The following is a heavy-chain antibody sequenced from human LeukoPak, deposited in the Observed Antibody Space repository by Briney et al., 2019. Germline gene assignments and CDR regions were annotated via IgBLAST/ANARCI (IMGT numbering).Heavy chain of an antibody. CDR3: AKGDIVVVPAALEFDY. CDR1: GFTFSSYA. CDR2: ISGSGGST. Sequence: GGSLRLSCAASGFTFSSYAMSWVRQAPGKGLEWVSAISGSGGSTYYADSVKGRFTISRDNSKNTLYLQTNSLRAEDTAVYYCAKGDIVVVPAALEFDYWGQGTLVTVSS. V-gene: IGHV3-23*01. D-gene: IGHD2-2*01. J-gene: IGHJ4*02.